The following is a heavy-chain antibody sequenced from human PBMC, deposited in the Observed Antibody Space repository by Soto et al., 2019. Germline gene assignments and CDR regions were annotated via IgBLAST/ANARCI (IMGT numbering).Heavy chain of an antibody. CDR2: ISGSGGST. Sequence: PGGSLRLSCAASGFTFSSYAMSWVRQAPGKGLEWVSAISGSGGSTNYADSVQGRFTISRDNSKNTLYLQMNSLRAEDTAIYYCAKKATIQLGYCSGGSCKIDYWGQGTLVTVSS. CDR1: GFTFSSYA. V-gene: IGHV3-23*01. D-gene: IGHD2-15*01. CDR3: AKKATIQLGYCSGGSCKIDY. J-gene: IGHJ4*02.